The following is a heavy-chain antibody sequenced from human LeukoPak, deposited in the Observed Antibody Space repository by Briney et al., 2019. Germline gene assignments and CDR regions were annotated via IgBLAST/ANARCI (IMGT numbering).Heavy chain of an antibody. CDR2: ISSSSSYI. CDR1: GFTVSSNY. V-gene: IGHV3-21*01. D-gene: IGHD3-10*01. J-gene: IGHJ4*02. Sequence: PGGSLRLSCAASGFTVSSNYMSWVRQAPGKGLEWVSSISSSSSYIYYADSVKGRFTISRDNAKNSLYLQMNSLRAEDTAVYYCARDYYGSGSSDYWGQGTLVTVSS. CDR3: ARDYYGSGSSDY.